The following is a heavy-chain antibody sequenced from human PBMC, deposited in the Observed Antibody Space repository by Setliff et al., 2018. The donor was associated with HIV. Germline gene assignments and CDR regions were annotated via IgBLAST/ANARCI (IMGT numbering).Heavy chain of an antibody. V-gene: IGHV4-61*02. J-gene: IGHJ5*02. D-gene: IGHD7-27*01. Sequence: SETLSLTCIVSGDSISSGSYYWSWIRQSAGKGLEWIGRMYTRGSTNYNPSLKSRVTISVDSSKNQYSLKLNSVTAADTAVYFCARCRLNGGFNLWGQGTLVTVSS. CDR3: ARCRLNGGFNL. CDR1: GDSISSGSYY. CDR2: MYTRGST.